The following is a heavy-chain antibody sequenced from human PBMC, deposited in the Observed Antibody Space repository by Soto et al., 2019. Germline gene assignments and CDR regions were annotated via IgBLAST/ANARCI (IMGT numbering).Heavy chain of an antibody. CDR2: INPNSGGT. CDR1: GYTFTGYY. V-gene: IGHV1-2*02. CDR3: ARGPQSHYYDSSGYSAEYFQH. D-gene: IGHD3-22*01. J-gene: IGHJ1*01. Sequence: GASLKVSCKASGYTFTGYYMPWVRQAPGQGLEWMVCINPNSGGTNYAQKFQGRVTMTRDTSISTAYMELSRLRSDDTAVYYCARGPQSHYYDSSGYSAEYFQHWGQGTLVTVSS.